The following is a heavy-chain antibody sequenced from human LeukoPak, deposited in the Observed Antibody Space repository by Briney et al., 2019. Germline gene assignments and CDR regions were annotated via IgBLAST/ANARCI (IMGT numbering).Heavy chain of an antibody. D-gene: IGHD1-26*01. Sequence: GGSQRLSCAASGFTLSSYWMRWVRHAPGKGLECVANINRDGSEKYYVDSVKGRFTISRDNAKNSLYLQMNSLRAEDTSVYYCAIVLVGGTNWFDPWGQGTLVTVSS. V-gene: IGHV3-7*02. CDR1: GFTLSSYW. CDR3: AIVLVGGTNWFDP. CDR2: INRDGSEK. J-gene: IGHJ5*02.